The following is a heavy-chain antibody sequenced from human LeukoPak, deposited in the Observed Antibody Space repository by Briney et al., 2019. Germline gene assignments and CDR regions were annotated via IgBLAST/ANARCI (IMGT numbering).Heavy chain of an antibody. V-gene: IGHV1-3*01. Sequence: ASVEVSCKASGYTFTSYAMHWVRQAPGQRLEWMGWINAGNGNTKYSQKFQGRVTITRDTSASTAYMELSSLRSEDTAVYYCARGAGEVWFGELFPLDYWGQGTLVTVSS. D-gene: IGHD3-10*01. CDR3: ARGAGEVWFGELFPLDY. J-gene: IGHJ4*02. CDR2: INAGNGNT. CDR1: GYTFTSYA.